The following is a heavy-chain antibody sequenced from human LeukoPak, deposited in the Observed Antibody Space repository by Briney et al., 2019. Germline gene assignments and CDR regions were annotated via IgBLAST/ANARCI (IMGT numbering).Heavy chain of an antibody. CDR1: GFTFSSYA. CDR3: VKGGEYSSSASDI. V-gene: IGHV3-64D*09. J-gene: IGHJ3*02. CDR2: ISSNGYNT. D-gene: IGHD6-13*01. Sequence: PGGSLRLSCSASGFTFSSYAMHWVRQAPGKGLEHVSVISSNGYNTYYADSVKGRFTISRDNSKNTLYLQMSSLRVEDTAVYCYVKGGEYSSSASDIWGQGTMVTVSS.